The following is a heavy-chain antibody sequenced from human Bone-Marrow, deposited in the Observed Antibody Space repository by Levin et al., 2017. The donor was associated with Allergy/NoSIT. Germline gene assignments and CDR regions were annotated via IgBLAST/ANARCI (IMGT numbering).Heavy chain of an antibody. CDR3: VKEHYSYYYMDV. Sequence: GGSLRLSCSTSGFMLRNHDIHWVRQAPGKGLEYVSGIGHNGVNTYYADSVQGRFNISRDNSKNTVFLHMSSLRPEDTAVYYWVKEHYSYYYMDVWGKGTTVTVAS. CDR2: IGHNGVNT. J-gene: IGHJ6*03. CDR1: GFMLRNHD. V-gene: IGHV3-64D*06.